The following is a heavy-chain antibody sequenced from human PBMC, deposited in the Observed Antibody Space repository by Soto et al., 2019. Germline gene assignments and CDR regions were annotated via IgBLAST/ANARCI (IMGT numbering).Heavy chain of an antibody. V-gene: IGHV3-23*01. CDR2: ITGSGDSA. D-gene: IGHD1-26*01. Sequence: EVQLLESGGGLVQPGGSLRLSCAASGFTFNNYAISWVRQAPGKGLEWVSTITGSGDSAYYADSVKGRFIISRGNSKNTLYMQMHSLGAEDSAIYYCAKGRGTNYYYHMDVWGGGTTVTVSS. CDR3: AKGRGTNYYYHMDV. CDR1: GFTFNNYA. J-gene: IGHJ6*03.